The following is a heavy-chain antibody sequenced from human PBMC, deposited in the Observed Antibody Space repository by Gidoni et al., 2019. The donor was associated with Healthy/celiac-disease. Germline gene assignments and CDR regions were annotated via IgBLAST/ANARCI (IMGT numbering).Heavy chain of an antibody. D-gene: IGHD3-10*01. CDR1: GGSCSGYY. J-gene: IGHJ6*02. V-gene: IGHV4-34*01. CDR3: ARGRVRGLGYYYGMDV. Sequence: QVQLQQWGAGLLKPAETLSLTCAVCGGSCSGYYWSWIRQPPGKGLEWIGEINHSGSNNYNPSLKSRVTISVDTSKNQFSLKLSSVTAADTAVYYCARGRVRGLGYYYGMDVWGQGTTVTVSS. CDR2: INHSGSN.